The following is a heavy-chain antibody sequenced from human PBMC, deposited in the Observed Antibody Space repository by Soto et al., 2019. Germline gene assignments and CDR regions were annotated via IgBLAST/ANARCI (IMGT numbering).Heavy chain of an antibody. Sequence: QVHLVQSGAEVKKPGASVKVSCTASGYTFTNFGISWVRQAPGQGLEWMGWISAYNGNTNYAQKFQGRVTMTTDTSTSTSYMELRSLRSDDTAVYYCASRGTPIDYWGQGTLGSVSS. CDR3: ASRGTPIDY. V-gene: IGHV1-18*01. J-gene: IGHJ4*02. D-gene: IGHD3-16*01. CDR2: ISAYNGNT. CDR1: GYTFTNFG.